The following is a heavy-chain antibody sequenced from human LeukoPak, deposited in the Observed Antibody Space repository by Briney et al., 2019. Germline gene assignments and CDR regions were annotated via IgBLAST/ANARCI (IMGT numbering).Heavy chain of an antibody. CDR2: TYYRSKWYN. J-gene: IGHJ2*01. Sequence: SQTLSLTCAISGDSVSSNSAAWNWIRQSPSRGLEWLGRTYYRSKWYNDYAVSVKSRITINPDTSKNQFSLQLNSVTPEDTAAYYCARDRRRIAVAGNWYFDLWGRGTLVTVSS. CDR3: ARDRRRIAVAGNWYFDL. CDR1: GDSVSSNSAA. D-gene: IGHD6-19*01. V-gene: IGHV6-1*01.